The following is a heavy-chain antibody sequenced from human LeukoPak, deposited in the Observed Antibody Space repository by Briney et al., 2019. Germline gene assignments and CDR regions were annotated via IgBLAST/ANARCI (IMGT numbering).Heavy chain of an antibody. J-gene: IGHJ5*02. CDR2: INHSGST. V-gene: IGHV4-34*01. CDR1: GGSFSGYY. D-gene: IGHD6-13*01. Sequence: SETLSLTCAVYGGSFSGYYWSWIRQPPGKGLEWIGEINHSGSTNYNPSLKSRVTISVDTSKNQFSLKLSSVTAADTAVYYCARSPLIAAAGTRGGNWFDPWGQGTLVTVSS. CDR3: ARSPLIAAAGTRGGNWFDP.